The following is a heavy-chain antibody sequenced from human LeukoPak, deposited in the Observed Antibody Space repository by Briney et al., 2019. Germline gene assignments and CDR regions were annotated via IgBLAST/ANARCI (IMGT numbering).Heavy chain of an antibody. Sequence: PGGSLTLSCAASGFAFSTYGMHWVRQAPGKGLEWVSAISGSGAGTYYADSVKGRFTISRDNSKNTLYLQMHSLRAEDTAVYYCATNTSSWSFDYWGQGTLVTVSS. V-gene: IGHV3-23*01. J-gene: IGHJ4*02. CDR3: ATNTSSWSFDY. D-gene: IGHD6-13*01. CDR2: ISGSGAGT. CDR1: GFAFSTYG.